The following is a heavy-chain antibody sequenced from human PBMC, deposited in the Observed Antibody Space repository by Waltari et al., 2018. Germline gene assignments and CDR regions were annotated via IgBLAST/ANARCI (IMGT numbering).Heavy chain of an antibody. Sequence: QVQLQESGPGLVKPSETLSLTCTVSGGSISSYYWSWIRQPPGKGLEWIGYIYYSGSTNYNPSLKSRVTISVDTSKNQFSLKLSSVTAADTAVYYCARALVPPSSPFTAHYFDYWGQGTLVTVSS. CDR2: IYYSGST. CDR1: GGSISSYY. CDR3: ARALVPPSSPFTAHYFDY. J-gene: IGHJ4*02. V-gene: IGHV4-59*01. D-gene: IGHD6-13*01.